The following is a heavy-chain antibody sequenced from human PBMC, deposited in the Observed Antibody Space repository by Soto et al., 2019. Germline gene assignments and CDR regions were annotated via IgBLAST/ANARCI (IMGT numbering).Heavy chain of an antibody. CDR2: ISYDGSNK. CDR3: ARDAGDSDFDY. V-gene: IGHV3-30-3*01. CDR1: GFTFSSYA. J-gene: IGHJ4*02. Sequence: QVQLVESGGGVVQPGRSLRLSCAASGFTFSSYAMHWVRQAPGKGLEWVAVISYDGSNKYYADSVKGRFTISRDNSKNTLYLQMNSLRAEDTAVYYCARDAGDSDFDYWGQGILVTVSS.